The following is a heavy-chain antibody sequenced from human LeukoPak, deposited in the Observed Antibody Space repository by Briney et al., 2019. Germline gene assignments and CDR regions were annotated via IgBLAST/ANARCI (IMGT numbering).Heavy chain of an antibody. CDR2: INHSGST. J-gene: IGHJ4*02. CDR1: GGSFSGYY. D-gene: IGHD3-9*01. CDR3: ARPRLRYFDWSFDY. Sequence: SETLSLTCAVYGGSFSGYYWSWIRQPPGKGLEWIGEINHSGSTNYNPSLKSRVTISVDTSKNQFSLKLSSVTAADTAVYYCARPRLRYFDWSFDYWGQGTLVTVSS. V-gene: IGHV4-34*01.